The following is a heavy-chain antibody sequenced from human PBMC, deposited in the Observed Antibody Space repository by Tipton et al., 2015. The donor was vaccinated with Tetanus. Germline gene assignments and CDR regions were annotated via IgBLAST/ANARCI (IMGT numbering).Heavy chain of an antibody. D-gene: IGHD3-16*02. Sequence: TLSLTCAVYGGSFSGYYWSWIRQPPGKGLEWIGEINHSGSTNYNPSLKSRVTISVDTSKNQFSLKLSSVTAADTAVYYCARAGDYVWGSYRYWGYWGQGTLVTVSS. J-gene: IGHJ4*02. CDR2: INHSGST. CDR1: GGSFSGYY. CDR3: ARAGDYVWGSYRYWGY. V-gene: IGHV4-34*01.